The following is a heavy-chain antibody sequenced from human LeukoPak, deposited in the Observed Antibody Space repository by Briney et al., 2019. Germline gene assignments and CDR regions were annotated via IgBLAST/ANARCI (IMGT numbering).Heavy chain of an antibody. D-gene: IGHD3-16*02. Sequence: ASVKVSCKASGYTFTSYGISWVRQAPGQGLEWMGWISAYNGNTNYAQKLQGRVTMTTDTSTSTAYMELRSLRSDDTAVYYCARTVHDYVWRSYPSRWSDYWGQGTLVTVSS. CDR3: ARTVHDYVWRSYPSRWSDY. V-gene: IGHV1-18*01. J-gene: IGHJ4*02. CDR1: GYTFTSYG. CDR2: ISAYNGNT.